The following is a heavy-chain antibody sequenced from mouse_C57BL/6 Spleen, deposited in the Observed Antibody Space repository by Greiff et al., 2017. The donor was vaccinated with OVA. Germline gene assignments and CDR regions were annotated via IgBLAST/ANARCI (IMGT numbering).Heavy chain of an antibody. CDR3: ARRGYYGSSRAWFAY. J-gene: IGHJ3*01. CDR2: INPSTGGT. Sequence: VQLQQSGPELVKPGASVTISCTASGYSFTGYYMNWVKQSPEKSLEWIGEINPSTGGTTYNQKFKAKATLTVDKSSSTAYMQLKSLTSEDSAVYYCARRGYYGSSRAWFAYWGQGTLVTVSA. V-gene: IGHV1-42*01. CDR1: GYSFTGYY. D-gene: IGHD1-1*01.